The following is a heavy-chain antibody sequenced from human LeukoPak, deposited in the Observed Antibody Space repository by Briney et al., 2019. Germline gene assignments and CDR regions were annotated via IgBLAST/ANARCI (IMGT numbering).Heavy chain of an antibody. V-gene: IGHV5-51*01. J-gene: IGHJ4*02. CDR1: GYSFTSYW. CDR2: IYPGDSDT. D-gene: IGHD6-19*01. CDR3: ARPQDRMAVAGSIGY. Sequence: GESLKISCKGSGYSFTSYWIGWVRQMPGKGLEWMGIIYPGDSDTRYSPSFQGQVTISADKSISTAYLQWSSLKASDTAMYYCARPQDRMAVAGSIGYWGQGTLVTVSS.